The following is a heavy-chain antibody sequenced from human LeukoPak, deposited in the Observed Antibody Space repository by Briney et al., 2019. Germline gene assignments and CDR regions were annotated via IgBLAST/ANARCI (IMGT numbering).Heavy chain of an antibody. CDR1: GFRLGDYA. CDR3: TRDISGGYFNWFDP. CDR2: ITWNSGDI. J-gene: IGHJ5*02. D-gene: IGHD2-15*01. Sequence: GGSLRLSCAASGFRLGDYAMHWVRQAPGKGLEWVSGITWNSGDIGYAESVKGRFTVSRDNAKNSPHLQMNSLTYDDTALYYCTRDISGGYFNWFDPWGQGTLVFVSS. V-gene: IGHV3-9*01.